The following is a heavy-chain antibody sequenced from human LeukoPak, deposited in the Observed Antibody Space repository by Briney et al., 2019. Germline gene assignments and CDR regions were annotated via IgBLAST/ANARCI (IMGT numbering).Heavy chain of an antibody. CDR2: INSDGSWT. J-gene: IGHJ4*02. CDR3: ARAGGSTVSHSDY. D-gene: IGHD4-17*01. Sequence: GGSLRLSCAASGNYWMHWVRQAPGKGLVWVSHINSDGSWTSYADSVKGRFTISKDNAKNSLYLQMNSLRAEDTAVYYCARAGGSTVSHSDYWGQGTLVTVSS. V-gene: IGHV3-74*01. CDR1: GNYW.